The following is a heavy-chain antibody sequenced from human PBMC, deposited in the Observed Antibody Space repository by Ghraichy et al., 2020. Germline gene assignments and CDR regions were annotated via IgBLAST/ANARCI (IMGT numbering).Heavy chain of an antibody. J-gene: IGHJ6*02. CDR1: GYTFTSYY. CDR3: ARDPPRDFWSGYWAYYYYGMDV. CDR2: INPSGGST. D-gene: IGHD3-3*01. V-gene: IGHV1-46*01. Sequence: ASVKVSCKASGYTFTSYYMHWVRQAPGQGLEWMGIINPSGGSTSYAQKFQGRVTMTRDTSTSTVYMELSSLRSEDTAVYYCARDPPRDFWSGYWAYYYYGMDVCGQGTTVTVSS.